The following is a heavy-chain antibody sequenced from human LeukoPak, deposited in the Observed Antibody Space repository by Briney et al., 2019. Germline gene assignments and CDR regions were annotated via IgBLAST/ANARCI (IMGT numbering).Heavy chain of an antibody. Sequence: SETLSHTCTVSGGSISSSSYYWGWIRQPPGKGLEWIGSIYYSGSTYYNPSLKSRVTISVDTSKNQFSLKLSSVTAADTAVYYCARPKDPYSSSLPFDHWGQGTLVTVSS. CDR3: ARPKDPYSSSLPFDH. CDR1: GGSISSSSYY. D-gene: IGHD6-6*01. V-gene: IGHV4-39*01. CDR2: IYYSGST. J-gene: IGHJ4*02.